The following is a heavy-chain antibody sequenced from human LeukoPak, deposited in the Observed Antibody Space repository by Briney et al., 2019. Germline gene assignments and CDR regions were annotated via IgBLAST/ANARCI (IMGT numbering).Heavy chain of an antibody. CDR1: GFTFSYYS. CDR2: ISSGSSYI. V-gene: IGHV3-21*01. CDR3: ASFGSYTSSWYDFDY. Sequence: GGSLRLSCAASGFTFSYYSMNWVRQAPGKGLEWVSSISSGSSYIYYADSMKGRFTISRDNAKNSLYLQMNSLIAEDTAVYYCASFGSYTSSWYDFDYWGQGTLVTVSS. D-gene: IGHD6-13*01. J-gene: IGHJ4*02.